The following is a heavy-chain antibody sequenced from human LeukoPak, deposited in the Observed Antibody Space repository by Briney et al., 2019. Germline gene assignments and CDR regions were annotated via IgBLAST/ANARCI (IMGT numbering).Heavy chain of an antibody. CDR3: ARGRRDSRQFDY. D-gene: IGHD3-10*01. CDR1: GYTFTSYD. J-gene: IGHJ4*02. Sequence: PGASVKVSCKASGYTFTSYDINWVRQATGQGLEWMGWMNPNSGNTGYAQKFQDRVTMTRNTSISTAYMELSSLRSEDTAVYYCARGRRDSRQFDYWGQGSLVTVCS. CDR2: MNPNSGNT. V-gene: IGHV1-8*01.